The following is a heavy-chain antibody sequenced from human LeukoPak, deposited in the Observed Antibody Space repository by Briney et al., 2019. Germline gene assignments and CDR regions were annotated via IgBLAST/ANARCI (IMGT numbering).Heavy chain of an antibody. CDR3: ARGSGNVDSVDI. V-gene: IGHV3-66*01. Sequence: GGSLRLSCAASGFTVSSNYMSWVRQAPGKGLEWVSVIYSGGSTYYADSVKGRFTISRDNSKNTLYLQMNSLRAEDTAVHYCARGSGNVDSVDIWGQGTMVTVSS. CDR1: GFTVSSNY. D-gene: IGHD1-1*01. J-gene: IGHJ3*02. CDR2: IYSGGST.